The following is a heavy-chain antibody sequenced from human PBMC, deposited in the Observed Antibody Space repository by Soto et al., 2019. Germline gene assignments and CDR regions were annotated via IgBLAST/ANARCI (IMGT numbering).Heavy chain of an antibody. Sequence: QVHVVESGGGVVLPGRSLRLSCATSGFTFSSYGMHWVRQAPGKGLEWVAVMSYDGSNTYYGESVKGRFTISRDNSKNTLYLQMNSLRAEDTAVYYCAKDDGLWYLDCWGQGILVTVSS. D-gene: IGHD5-18*01. J-gene: IGHJ4*02. CDR2: MSYDGSNT. CDR3: AKDDGLWYLDC. V-gene: IGHV3-30*18. CDR1: GFTFSSYG.